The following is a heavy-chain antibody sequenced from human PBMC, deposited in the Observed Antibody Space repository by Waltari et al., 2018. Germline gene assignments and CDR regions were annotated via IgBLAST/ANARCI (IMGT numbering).Heavy chain of an antibody. V-gene: IGHV4-59*01. CDR1: GGSIRSYY. D-gene: IGHD3-10*01. CDR2: IYYSEST. Sequence: QVQLQESGPGLVKPSETLSLTCSVPGGSIRSYYWSWIRQPPGKGLEWIGYIYYSESTNYNHSLKSRVTISVDTKNQFSLNLSSVTAADTAVYYCARSPGSRHYFDYWGQGTLVTVSS. CDR3: ARSPGSRHYFDY. J-gene: IGHJ4*02.